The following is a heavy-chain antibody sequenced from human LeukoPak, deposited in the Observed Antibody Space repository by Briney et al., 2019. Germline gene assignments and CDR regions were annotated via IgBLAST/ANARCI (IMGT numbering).Heavy chain of an antibody. D-gene: IGHD5-12*01. J-gene: IGHJ4*02. CDR1: GFTVSSNY. Sequence: SGGSLRLSCAASGFTVSSNYFSWVRQAPGKGLEWVSVIYSGDSTNYTDSVKGRFTISRDNAKNSLYLQMNSLRAEDTAVYYCARVLIVATIVYFDYWGQGTLVTASS. V-gene: IGHV3-66*01. CDR3: ARVLIVATIVYFDY. CDR2: IYSGDST.